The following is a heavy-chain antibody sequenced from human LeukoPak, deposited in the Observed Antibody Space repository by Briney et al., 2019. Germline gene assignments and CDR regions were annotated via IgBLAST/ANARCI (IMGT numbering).Heavy chain of an antibody. J-gene: IGHJ6*02. CDR2: ISAYNGNT. V-gene: IGHV1-18*01. D-gene: IGHD3-3*01. CDR3: ARDRYYDFWSGPIHYYYYGMDV. CDR1: GYTFTSYG. Sequence: ASVTVSCTASGYTFTSYGISWVQQAPGQGLEWMGWISAYNGNTNYAQKLQGRVTMTTDTSTSTAYMELRSLRSDDTAVYYCARDRYYDFWSGPIHYYYYGMDVWGQGTTVTVSS.